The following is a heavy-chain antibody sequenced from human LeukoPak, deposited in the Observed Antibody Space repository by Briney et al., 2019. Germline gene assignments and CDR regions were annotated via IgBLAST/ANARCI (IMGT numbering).Heavy chain of an antibody. V-gene: IGHV1-69*13. CDR1: GGTFSSYA. Sequence: ASVKVSCKASGGTFSSYAISWVRQAPGQGLEWMGGIIPTFGTTNYAQKFQGRVTITADESTSTAYMELSSLRSEDTAVYYCARDRRWELLRASAFDIWGQGTMVTVSS. J-gene: IGHJ3*02. CDR3: ARDRRWELLRASAFDI. D-gene: IGHD1-26*01. CDR2: IIPTFGTT.